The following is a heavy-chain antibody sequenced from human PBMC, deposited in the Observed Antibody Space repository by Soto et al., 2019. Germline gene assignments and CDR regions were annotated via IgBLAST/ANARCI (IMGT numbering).Heavy chain of an antibody. J-gene: IGHJ5*02. D-gene: IGHD4-17*01. CDR2: IYYSGST. Sequence: PSETLSLTCTVSGGSISSYYWSWIRQPPGKGLEWIGYIYYSGSTNYNPSLKSRVTISVDTSKNQFSLKLSSVTAADTAVYYCARDDRDYGINNWFDPWGQGTLVTVSS. V-gene: IGHV4-59*01. CDR3: ARDDRDYGINNWFDP. CDR1: GGSISSYY.